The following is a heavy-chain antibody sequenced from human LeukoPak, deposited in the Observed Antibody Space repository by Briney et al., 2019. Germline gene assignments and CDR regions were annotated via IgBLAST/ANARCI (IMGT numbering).Heavy chain of an antibody. D-gene: IGHD6-25*01. V-gene: IGHV1-18*01. CDR2: ISAYNGNT. J-gene: IGHJ5*02. CDR3: ARGLSLRRLPNNWFDP. Sequence: GASVKVSCKASGYTFTSYGISWVRQAPGQGLEWMGWISAYNGNTNYAQKLQGRVTMTTDTSTSTAYMELRSLRSDDTAVYYCARGLSLRRLPNNWFDPWGQGTLVTVSS. CDR1: GYTFTSYG.